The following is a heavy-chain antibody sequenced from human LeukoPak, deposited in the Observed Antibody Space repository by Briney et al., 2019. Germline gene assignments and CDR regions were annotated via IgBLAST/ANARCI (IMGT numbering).Heavy chain of an antibody. CDR2: INPNSGGT. CDR1: GYTFTGYY. Sequence: ASVKVSCKASGYTFTGYYMHWVRQAPGQGLEWMGRINPNSGGTNYAQKFQGRVTMTRDTSISTAYMELSRLRSDDTAVYYCARDPITMVRGVIYMDVWGKGTTVTVSS. D-gene: IGHD3-10*01. V-gene: IGHV1-2*06. J-gene: IGHJ6*03. CDR3: ARDPITMVRGVIYMDV.